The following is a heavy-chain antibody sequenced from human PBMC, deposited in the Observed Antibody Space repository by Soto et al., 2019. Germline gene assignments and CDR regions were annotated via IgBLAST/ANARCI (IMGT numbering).Heavy chain of an antibody. D-gene: IGHD6-13*01. CDR2: IWYDGSNK. CDR1: VFTFSSYG. V-gene: IGHV3-33*01. Sequence: PVGSLRLSCASSVFTFSSYGMHCVRHSPGKWLEWVAVIWYDGSNKYYADSVKGRFTISRDNSKNTLYLQMNSLRAEDTAVYYCARDFSSSSGDADAFDIWGQRTMVIVSS. CDR3: ARDFSSSSGDADAFDI. J-gene: IGHJ3*02.